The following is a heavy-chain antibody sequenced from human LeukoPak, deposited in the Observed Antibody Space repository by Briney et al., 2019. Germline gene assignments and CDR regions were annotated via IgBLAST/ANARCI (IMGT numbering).Heavy chain of an antibody. CDR3: AKTYYGSSGYHFDN. CDR1: GDSISSGDYY. V-gene: IGHV4-30-4*01. CDR2: IYYSGRS. J-gene: IGHJ4*02. D-gene: IGHD3-22*01. Sequence: KSSETLSLTCTVSGDSISSGDYYWSWIRQPPGKGLEWIGYIYYSGRSYYNPSLESRITISVDTSKNQFSLKLRSVTAADTAVYYCAKTYYGSSGYHFDNWGQGTLVTVSS.